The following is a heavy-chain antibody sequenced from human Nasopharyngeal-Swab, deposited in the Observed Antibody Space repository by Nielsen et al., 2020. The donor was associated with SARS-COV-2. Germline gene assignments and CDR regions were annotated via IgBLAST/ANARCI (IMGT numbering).Heavy chain of an antibody. V-gene: IGHV3-11*03. D-gene: IGHD3-10*01. CDR1: GFTFSDYY. CDR2: ISGSSSHT. J-gene: IGHJ4*02. CDR3: ARTSYYGSGSLDY. Sequence: GESLKISCAASGFTFSDYYMSWIRHIPGKALEWVSYISGSSSHTSYADSVKGRFTISRDNAKNSLYLEMTSLRADDTAVYYCARTSYYGSGSLDYWVQGTQVTVSS.